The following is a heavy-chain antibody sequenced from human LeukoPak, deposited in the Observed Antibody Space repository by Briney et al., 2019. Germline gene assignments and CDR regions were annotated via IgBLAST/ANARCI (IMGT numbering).Heavy chain of an antibody. J-gene: IGHJ6*03. CDR2: INHSGST. CDR3: ARGLPVARWYYYCYMDV. CDR1: GGSFSGYY. V-gene: IGHV4-34*01. Sequence: PSETLSLTCAVYGGSFSGYYWSWIRQPPGKGLEWIGEINHSGSTNYNPSLKSRVTISVDTSKNQFSLKLSSVTAADTAVYYCARGLPVARWYYYCYMDVWGKGTTVTVSS. D-gene: IGHD6-19*01.